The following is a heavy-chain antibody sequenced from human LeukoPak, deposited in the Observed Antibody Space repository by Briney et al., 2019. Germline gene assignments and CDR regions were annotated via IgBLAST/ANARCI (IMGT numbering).Heavy chain of an antibody. CDR2: INDNGGRT. CDR1: GFTFSRYA. D-gene: IGHD1-26*01. Sequence: GGSLRLSCSASGFTFSRYAMHWGRQAPGKGLEDVSGINDNGGRTHYGDSVKGRFSISRDNSKNTLHPQMSTLRAEDTALYYCVKDVGGSYAFDYWGQGILVTVAS. V-gene: IGHV3-64D*09. CDR3: VKDVGGSYAFDY. J-gene: IGHJ4*02.